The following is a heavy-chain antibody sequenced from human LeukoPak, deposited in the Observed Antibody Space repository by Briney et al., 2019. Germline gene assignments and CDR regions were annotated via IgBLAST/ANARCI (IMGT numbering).Heavy chain of an antibody. CDR3: AKLAGVRVAGTLPYYYYYYMDV. CDR1: GFTFSSYG. D-gene: IGHD6-19*01. Sequence: PGGSLRLSCAASGFTFSSYGMHWVRQAPGKGLEWVAFIRYDGSNKYYADSVKGRFTISRDNSKNTLYLQMNSLRAEDTAVYYCAKLAGVRVAGTLPYYYYYYMDVWGKGTTVTISS. J-gene: IGHJ6*03. V-gene: IGHV3-30*02. CDR2: IRYDGSNK.